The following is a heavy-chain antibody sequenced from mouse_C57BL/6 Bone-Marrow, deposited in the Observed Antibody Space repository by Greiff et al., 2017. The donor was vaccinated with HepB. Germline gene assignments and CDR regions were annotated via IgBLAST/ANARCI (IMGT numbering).Heavy chain of an antibody. D-gene: IGHD1-1*02. J-gene: IGHJ3*01. CDR3: ARGGGEGFAY. CDR1: GYTFTSYW. Sequence: QVQLQQSGAELVKPGASVKLSCKASGYTFTSYWMHWVKQRPGQGLEWIGMIHPNSGSTNYNEKFKSKATLTVDKSSSKAYMQLSSLTSEDSAVYYCARGGGEGFAYWGQGTLVTVSA. V-gene: IGHV1-64*01. CDR2: IHPNSGST.